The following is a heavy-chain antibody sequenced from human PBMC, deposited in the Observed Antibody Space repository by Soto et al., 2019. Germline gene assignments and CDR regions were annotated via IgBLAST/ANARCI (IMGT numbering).Heavy chain of an antibody. CDR1: GYTFTSYA. CDR2: INGGNGNT. CDR3: ARVSGWYHLDY. Sequence: QVQLVQSGAEEKMPGASVKVSCKASGYTFTSYAMHWVRQAPGQRLEWMGWINGGNGNTKYSQKFQGRVTITRDTSASTAYMELSSLRSEDTAVYYCARVSGWYHLDYWGQGTLVTVSS. V-gene: IGHV1-3*05. J-gene: IGHJ4*02. D-gene: IGHD6-19*01.